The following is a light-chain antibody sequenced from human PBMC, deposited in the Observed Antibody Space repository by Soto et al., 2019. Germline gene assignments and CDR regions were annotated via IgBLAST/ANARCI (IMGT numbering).Light chain of an antibody. CDR2: GAS. CDR3: QQYSIWRT. Sequence: EIVLTQSPGTLSLSPGERATLYCRASQSFNSIYLAWYQQKPGQAPRLLIYGASTRATGIPARFSGSGSGTEFTLTISSLQSEDFAVYYCQQYSIWRTFGQGTKVDI. V-gene: IGKV3-15*01. J-gene: IGKJ1*01. CDR1: QSFNSIY.